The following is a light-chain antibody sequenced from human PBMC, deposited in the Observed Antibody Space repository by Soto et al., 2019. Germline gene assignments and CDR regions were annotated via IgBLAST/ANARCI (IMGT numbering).Light chain of an antibody. CDR2: YDS. V-gene: IGLV3-21*04. CDR3: QVWDSSSDRPV. J-gene: IGLJ3*02. Sequence: SYELTQTPSLSVAPEKTASITCGGDNIGSQSVHWYQHKPGQAPILVMRYDSDRPSGIPERYSGSNSGNTATLTISRVEDGDEADYYCQVWDSSSDRPVFGGGTKLTVL. CDR1: NIGSQS.